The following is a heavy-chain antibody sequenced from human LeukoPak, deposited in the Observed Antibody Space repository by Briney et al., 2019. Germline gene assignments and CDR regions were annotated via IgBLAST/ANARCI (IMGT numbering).Heavy chain of an antibody. D-gene: IGHD6-13*01. CDR3: ARHVAAAGPYPYAFEI. CDR1: GGSISNSSSY. Sequence: SETLSLTCTVSGGSISNSSSYWSWIRQPAGKGLEWIGHIYTTGSISYNPSLKSRVTISLDTSKNQFSLKLRSVTAADTALYCCARHVAAAGPYPYAFEIWGQGTMVTVSS. V-gene: IGHV4-61*09. CDR2: IYTTGSI. J-gene: IGHJ3*02.